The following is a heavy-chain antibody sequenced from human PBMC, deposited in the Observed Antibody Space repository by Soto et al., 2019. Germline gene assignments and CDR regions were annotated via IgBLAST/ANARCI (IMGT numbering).Heavy chain of an antibody. V-gene: IGHV4-30-4*01. J-gene: IGHJ1*01. CDR3: ARDLDGLHDDTSGPFPRPG. Sequence: SETLSLTCTVSGGSISSDDYYWSWIRQAPGRGLEWIGYIHSSGSIYYNPSLKSRATMSIDTAGNQFSLKVSSVTVADTAVDYCARDLDGLHDDTSGPFPRPGWGQGTLVTVSS. CDR2: IHSSGSI. CDR1: GGSISSDDYY. D-gene: IGHD3-22*01.